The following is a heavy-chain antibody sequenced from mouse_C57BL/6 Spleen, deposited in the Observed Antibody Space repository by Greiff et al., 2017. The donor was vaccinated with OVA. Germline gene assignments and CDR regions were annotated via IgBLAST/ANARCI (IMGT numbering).Heavy chain of an antibody. Sequence: EVQLQQSGPELVKPGASVKISCKASGYTFTDYYMNWVKQSHGKSLEWIGDINPNNGGTSYNQKFKGKATLTVDKSSSTAYMELRSLTSEDSAVYYCASGGNENYWGQGTTLTVSS. J-gene: IGHJ2*01. V-gene: IGHV1-26*01. CDR3: ASGGNENY. CDR2: INPNNGGT. CDR1: GYTFTDYY.